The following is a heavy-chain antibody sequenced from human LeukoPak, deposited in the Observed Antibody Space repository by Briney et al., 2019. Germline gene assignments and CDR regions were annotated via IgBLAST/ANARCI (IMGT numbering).Heavy chain of an antibody. V-gene: IGHV4-59*01. J-gene: IGHJ4*02. Sequence: SETLSLTCTVSGGSISSGYWSWIRQPPGKGLEWIGYIYYSGSTNYNPSLKSRVTISVDTSKNQFSLKLSTVPAADTAVYYCARDGVNYYDISGYDIWGRGTLVTVSS. CDR2: IYYSGST. D-gene: IGHD3-22*01. CDR3: ARDGVNYYDISGYDI. CDR1: GGSISSGY.